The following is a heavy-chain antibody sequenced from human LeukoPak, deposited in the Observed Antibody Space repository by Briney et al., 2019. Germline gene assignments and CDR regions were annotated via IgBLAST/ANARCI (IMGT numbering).Heavy chain of an antibody. Sequence: PSETLSLTCTVSGGSISSYYWTWIRQPPGKGLEWIGYIYYSGTTYYNPSLKSRVTISVDTSKNQFSLKVKSVTVADTAVYYCARVGDYGDYVNWFDPWGQGTLVTVSS. CDR1: GGSISSYY. D-gene: IGHD4-17*01. J-gene: IGHJ5*02. CDR3: ARVGDYGDYVNWFDP. CDR2: IYYSGTT. V-gene: IGHV4-59*08.